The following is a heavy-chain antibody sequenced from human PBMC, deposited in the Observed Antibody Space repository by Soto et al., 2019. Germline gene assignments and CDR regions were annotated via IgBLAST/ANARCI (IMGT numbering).Heavy chain of an antibody. CDR3: ARGREQWLVDAFDI. CDR1: GGSFSGYY. D-gene: IGHD6-19*01. CDR2: INHSGST. J-gene: IGHJ3*02. Sequence: SETLSLTCAVYGGSFSGYYWSWIRQPPGKGLEWIGEINHSGSTNYNPPLKSRVTISVDTSKNQFSLKLNSVTAADTAVYYCARGREQWLVDAFDIWGQGTVVTVSS. V-gene: IGHV4-34*01.